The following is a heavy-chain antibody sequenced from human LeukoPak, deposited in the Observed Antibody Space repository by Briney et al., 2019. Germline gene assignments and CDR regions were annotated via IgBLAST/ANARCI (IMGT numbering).Heavy chain of an antibody. J-gene: IGHJ2*01. CDR2: ISSSGSTI. D-gene: IGHD3-22*01. CDR3: ARWTYYYDCSGLWEFSYWYFDL. CDR1: GFTFSSYE. V-gene: IGHV3-48*03. Sequence: GGSLRLSCAASGFTFSSYEMNWVRQAPGKGLEWVSYISSSGSTIYYADSVKGRFTISRDNAKNSLYLQMNSLRAEDTAVYYCARWTYYYDCSGLWEFSYWYFDLWGRGTLVTVSS.